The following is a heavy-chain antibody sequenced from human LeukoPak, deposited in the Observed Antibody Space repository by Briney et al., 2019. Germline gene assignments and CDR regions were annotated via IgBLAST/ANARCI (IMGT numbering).Heavy chain of an antibody. D-gene: IGHD2-15*01. Sequence: ASVTVSCKASGGTFSSYAISWVRQAPGQGLEWMGRIIPILGIANYAQKFQGRVTITADKSTSTAYMELSSLRSEDTAVYYCARDRGGSLPWDYWGQGTLVTVSS. CDR1: GGTFSSYA. CDR2: IIPILGIA. J-gene: IGHJ4*02. V-gene: IGHV1-69*04. CDR3: ARDRGGSLPWDY.